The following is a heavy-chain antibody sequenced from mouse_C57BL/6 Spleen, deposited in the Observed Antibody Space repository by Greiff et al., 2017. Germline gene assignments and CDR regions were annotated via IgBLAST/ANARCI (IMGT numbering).Heavy chain of an antibody. J-gene: IGHJ3*01. V-gene: IGHV1-64*01. CDR3: ARGGSSYVWFAY. D-gene: IGHD1-1*01. CDR1: GYTFTSYW. Sequence: QVQLKESGAELVKPGASVKLSCKASGYTFTSYWMHWVKQRPGQGLEWIGMIHPNSGSTNYNEKFKSKATLTVDKSSSTAYMQLSSLTSEDSAVYYCARGGSSYVWFAYWGQGTLVTVSA. CDR2: IHPNSGST.